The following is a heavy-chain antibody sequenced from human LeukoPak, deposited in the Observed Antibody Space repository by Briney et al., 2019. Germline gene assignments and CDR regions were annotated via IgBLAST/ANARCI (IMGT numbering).Heavy chain of an antibody. D-gene: IGHD3-22*01. V-gene: IGHV4-59*01. CDR1: GGSISSYY. CDR3: ARATYYYDSSGYYSRGFLAFDI. CDR2: IYYSGST. J-gene: IGHJ3*02. Sequence: SETLSLTCTVSGGSISSYYWSWIRQPPGKGLEWIGYIYYSGSTNYNPSLKSRVTISVNTSKNQFSLKLSSVTAADTAVYYCARATYYYDSSGYYSRGFLAFDIWGQGTMVTVSS.